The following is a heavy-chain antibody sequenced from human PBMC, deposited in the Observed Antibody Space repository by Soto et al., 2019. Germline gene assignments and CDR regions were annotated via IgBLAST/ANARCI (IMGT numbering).Heavy chain of an antibody. D-gene: IGHD3-10*01. V-gene: IGHV4-30-4*08. J-gene: IGHJ6*02. CDR3: ARVRFGELLFDYYYGMDV. CDR1: GGSISSGGYY. CDR2: IYYSGST. Sequence: PSETLSLTCTVSGGSISSGGYYWSWIRQHPGKGLEWIGYIYYSGSTYYNPSLKSRVTISVDTSKNQFSLKLSSVTAADTAVYYCARVRFGELLFDYYYGMDVWGQGTTVTAP.